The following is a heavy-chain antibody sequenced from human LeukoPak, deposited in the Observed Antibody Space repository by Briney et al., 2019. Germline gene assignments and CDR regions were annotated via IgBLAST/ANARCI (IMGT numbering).Heavy chain of an antibody. V-gene: IGHV3-23*01. CDR3: AKGSLGYCSGGSCY. CDR1: GFTFSSYA. Sequence: PGGSLRLSCAASGFTFSSYAMSWVRQAPGKGLEWVSAISGSGGSTYYADSVKGRFTIPRDNSKNTLYLQMNSLRAEDTAVYYCAKGSLGYCSGGSCYWGQGTLVTVSS. CDR2: ISGSGGST. D-gene: IGHD2-15*01. J-gene: IGHJ4*02.